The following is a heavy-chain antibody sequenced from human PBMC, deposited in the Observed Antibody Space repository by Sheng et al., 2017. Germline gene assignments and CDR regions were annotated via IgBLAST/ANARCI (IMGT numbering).Heavy chain of an antibody. CDR2: IWYDGSNK. CDR1: GFTFSSYG. Sequence: VSGGGVVQPGRSLRLSCAASGFTFSSYGMHWVRQAPGKGLEWVAVIWYDGSNKYYADSVKGRFTISRDNSKNTLYLQMNSLRAEDTAVYYCARERQQLAIDYWGQGTLVTVSS. D-gene: IGHD6-13*01. V-gene: IGHV3-33*01. J-gene: IGHJ4*02. CDR3: ARERQQLAIDY.